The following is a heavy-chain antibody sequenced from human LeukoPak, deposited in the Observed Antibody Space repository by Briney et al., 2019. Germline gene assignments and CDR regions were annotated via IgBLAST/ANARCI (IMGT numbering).Heavy chain of an antibody. Sequence: ASVKASCKASGYTFAGYYMHWVRQAPGQGLEWMGRINPNSGGTNYAQKFQGRVTMTRDTSTSTAYMELSRLRSDDTAVYYCARGYYDSSGYLIDYWGQGTLVTVSS. CDR1: GYTFAGYY. V-gene: IGHV1-2*06. CDR3: ARGYYDSSGYLIDY. CDR2: INPNSGGT. J-gene: IGHJ4*02. D-gene: IGHD3-22*01.